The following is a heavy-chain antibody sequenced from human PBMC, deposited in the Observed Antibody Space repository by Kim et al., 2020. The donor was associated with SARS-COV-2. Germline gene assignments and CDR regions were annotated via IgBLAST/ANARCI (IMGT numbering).Heavy chain of an antibody. CDR1: GDSVSSNSAA. CDR3: ARDLTGIAARLLSHINYGMDV. D-gene: IGHD6-6*01. Sequence: SQTLSLTCAISGDSVSSNSAAWNWIRQSPSRGLEWLGRTYYRSKWYNDYAVSVKSRITINPDTSKNQFSLQLNSVTPEDTAVYYCARDLTGIAARLLSHINYGMDVWGQGTTVTVSS. V-gene: IGHV6-1*01. CDR2: TYYRSKWYN. J-gene: IGHJ6*02.